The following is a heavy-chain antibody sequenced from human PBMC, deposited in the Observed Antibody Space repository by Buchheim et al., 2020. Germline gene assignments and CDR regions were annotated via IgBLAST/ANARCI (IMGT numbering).Heavy chain of an antibody. CDR2: ISSSSSTI. D-gene: IGHD3-3*01. CDR1: GFTFSSYS. J-gene: IGHJ3*02. V-gene: IGHV3-48*04. Sequence: EVQLVESGGGLVQPGGSLRLSCAASGFTFSSYSMNWVRQAPGKRLEWVSYISSSSSTIYYADSVKGRFTISRDNAKNSLYLQMNSLRAEDTAVYYCARDRGKTYYDFWSGYSTYAFDIWGQGT. CDR3: ARDRGKTYYDFWSGYSTYAFDI.